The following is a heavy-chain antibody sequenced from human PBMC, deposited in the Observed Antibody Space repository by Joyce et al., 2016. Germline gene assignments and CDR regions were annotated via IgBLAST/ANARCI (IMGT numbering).Heavy chain of an antibody. V-gene: IGHV3-30*14. J-gene: IGHJ3*02. D-gene: IGHD1-1*01. CDR1: DYTFTRYA. CDR2: ISYDGTNK. CDR3: ARGAGTTGDAIDI. Sequence: QVHLVESGGGVVQPGRSLRLSCAASDYTFTRYAIHWIRTAPSKGLEWVAMISYDGTNKYQVDAGKGRFTISRDSSKNTVFLQLNSLRPNDTGLYYCARGAGTTGDAIDIWGQGTLVSVSS.